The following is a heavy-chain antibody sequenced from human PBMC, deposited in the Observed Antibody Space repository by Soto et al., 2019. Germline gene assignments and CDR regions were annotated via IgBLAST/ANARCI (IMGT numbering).Heavy chain of an antibody. Sequence: QVRLVQSGAEVRKPGSSVKVSCKASGGTFSRHAISWVRQAPGQGLEWMGGIIPIFGTANHAQKFQGRVTIIVDESTSTGYRELSSRRCEDTGMYYCARGWGYDSNDYYYAYWGQGTLVIVSS. J-gene: IGHJ4*02. D-gene: IGHD3-22*01. CDR3: ARGWGYDSNDYYYAY. V-gene: IGHV1-69*01. CDR2: IIPIFGTA. CDR1: GGTFSRHA.